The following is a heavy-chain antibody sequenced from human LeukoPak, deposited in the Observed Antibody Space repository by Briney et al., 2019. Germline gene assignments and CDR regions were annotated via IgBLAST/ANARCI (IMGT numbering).Heavy chain of an antibody. CDR1: GGSISSSSYY. J-gene: IGHJ5*02. V-gene: IGHV4-39*01. CDR2: IYYSGST. Sequence: SETLSLTCTVSGGSISSSSYYWGWIRQPPGKGLEWVGSIYYSGSTYYNPSLKSRVTISVDPSKNPFSLKVSSVTAADTAVYYCARHGAYCTGGSCNRFDPWGQGTLVTVSS. D-gene: IGHD2-15*01. CDR3: ARHGAYCTGGSCNRFDP.